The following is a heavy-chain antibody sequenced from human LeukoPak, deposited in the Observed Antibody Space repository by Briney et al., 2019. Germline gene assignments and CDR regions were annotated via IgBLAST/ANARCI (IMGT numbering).Heavy chain of an antibody. V-gene: IGHV3-7*04. CDR3: ARNMGDY. D-gene: IGHD2/OR15-2a*01. J-gene: IGHJ4*02. CDR2: IKQDGSEK. Sequence: GGSLGLSCAASGFSFSTYWMTWVRQAPGKGLEWVDNIKQDGSEKNYVDSVKGRFTISRDNAKNSLSLQMDSLRAEDMALYYCARNMGDYWGQGTLVTVSS. CDR1: GFSFSTYW.